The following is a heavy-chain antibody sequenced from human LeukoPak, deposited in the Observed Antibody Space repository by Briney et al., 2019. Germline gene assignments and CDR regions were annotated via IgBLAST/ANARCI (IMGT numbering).Heavy chain of an antibody. V-gene: IGHV3-21*01. CDR2: ISSSSSYI. Sequence: KAGGSLRLPCAASGFTFSSYSMNWVRQAPGKGLGWVSSISSSSSYIYYADSVKGRFTISRDNAKNSLYLQMNSLRAEDTAVYYCARDYGSGSYYDYWGQGTLVTVSS. D-gene: IGHD3-10*01. J-gene: IGHJ4*02. CDR3: ARDYGSGSYYDY. CDR1: GFTFSSYS.